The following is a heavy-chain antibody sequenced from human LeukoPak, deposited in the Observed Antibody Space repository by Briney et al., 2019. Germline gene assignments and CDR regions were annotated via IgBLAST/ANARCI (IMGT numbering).Heavy chain of an antibody. CDR2: INHSGST. J-gene: IGHJ4*02. V-gene: IGHV4-34*01. Sequence: SETLSLTCAVYGGSFSGYYWSWIRQPPGKELEWIGEINHSGSTNYNPSLKSRVTISVDTSKNQFSLKLSSVTAADTAVYYCASTPTGYSSGWYGFWGQGTLVTVSS. CDR3: ASTPTGYSSGWYGF. CDR1: GGSFSGYY. D-gene: IGHD6-19*01.